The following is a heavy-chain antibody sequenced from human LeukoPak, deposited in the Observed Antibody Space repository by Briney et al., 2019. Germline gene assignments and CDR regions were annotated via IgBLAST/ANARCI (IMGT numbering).Heavy chain of an antibody. J-gene: IGHJ3*02. CDR2: IYSGGST. CDR1: GFTVSSNY. Sequence: GGSLRLSCAASGFTVSSNYMSWVRQAPGKGLEWVSVIYSGGSTYYADSVKGRFTISRDNSKNTLYLQMNSLRAEDTAVYYCARDREYYYDSSGYPRDAFDIWGQGTMVTVSS. V-gene: IGHV3-53*01. CDR3: ARDREYYYDSSGYPRDAFDI. D-gene: IGHD3-22*01.